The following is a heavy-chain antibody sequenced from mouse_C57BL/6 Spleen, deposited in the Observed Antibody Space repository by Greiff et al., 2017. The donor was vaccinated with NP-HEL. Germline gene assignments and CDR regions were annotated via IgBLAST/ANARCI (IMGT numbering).Heavy chain of an antibody. CDR3: ARLNGTWALLYAMDY. J-gene: IGHJ4*01. D-gene: IGHD3-3*01. CDR1: GYTFTSYW. Sequence: QVQLQQPGAELVKPGASVKMSCKASGYTFTSYWMHWVKQRPGQGLEWIGMIHPNSGSTNYNEKFKSKATLTVDKSSSTAYMQLSSLTSEDSAVYYCARLNGTWALLYAMDYWGQGTSVTVSS. V-gene: IGHV1-64*01. CDR2: IHPNSGST.